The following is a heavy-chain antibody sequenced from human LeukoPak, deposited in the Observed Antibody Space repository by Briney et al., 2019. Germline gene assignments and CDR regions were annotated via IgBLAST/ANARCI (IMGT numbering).Heavy chain of an antibody. CDR3: ARTHTGYSSRFDP. CDR2: INHSGST. CDR1: GGSFSGYY. D-gene: IGHD6-13*01. Sequence: SETLSLTCAVYGGSFSGYYWSWIRQPPGKGLEWIGEINHSGSTNYNPSLKSRVTISVDTSKNQFSLKLSSVTAADTAVYYCARTHTGYSSRFDPWGQGTLVTVSS. J-gene: IGHJ5*02. V-gene: IGHV4-34*01.